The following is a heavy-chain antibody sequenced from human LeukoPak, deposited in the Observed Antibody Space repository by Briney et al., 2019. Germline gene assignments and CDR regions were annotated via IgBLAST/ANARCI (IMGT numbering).Heavy chain of an antibody. V-gene: IGHV3-33*02. CDR1: AFIFNSYD. CDR3: ARTRFWPGYYPQAYFYGMDV. Sequence: GGSLRLSCAASAFIFNSYDMHWVRQSPGKGLEGVAIIWYDGNDTYYAESVAGRFTISRDNSTKTLILEMNSLRADDTAVYFCARTRFWPGYYPQAYFYGMDVWGQGTTVTVSS. D-gene: IGHD3/OR15-3a*01. J-gene: IGHJ6*02. CDR2: IWYDGNDT.